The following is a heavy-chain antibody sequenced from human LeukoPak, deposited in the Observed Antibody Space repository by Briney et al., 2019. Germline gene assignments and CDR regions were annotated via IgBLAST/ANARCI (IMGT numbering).Heavy chain of an antibody. CDR1: GGSISSGGYS. Sequence: ASQTLSLICAVSGGSISSGGYSWSWIRQPPGKGLEWIGYIYHSGSTYYNPSLKSRVTISVDRSKNQFSLKLSSVTAADTAVYYCARGYCSGGSCWGEVDYWGQGTLVTVSS. CDR3: ARGYCSGGSCWGEVDY. CDR2: IYHSGST. J-gene: IGHJ4*02. D-gene: IGHD2-15*01. V-gene: IGHV4-30-2*01.